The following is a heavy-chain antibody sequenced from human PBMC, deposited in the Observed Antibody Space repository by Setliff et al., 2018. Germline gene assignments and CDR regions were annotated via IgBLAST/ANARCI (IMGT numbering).Heavy chain of an antibody. CDR3: AKDQAAWYYYGSGSYYYDY. Sequence: GGSLRLSCAASGFTFSSFAMSWVRQAPGKGLEWVSSMSYSGGSTYYADSVKGRFTISRDNSKNTLYLQMNSLRAEDTAVYYCAKDQAAWYYYGSGSYYYDYWGQGTLVTVSS. D-gene: IGHD3-10*01. CDR1: GFTFSSFA. CDR2: MSYSGGST. V-gene: IGHV3-23*01. J-gene: IGHJ4*02.